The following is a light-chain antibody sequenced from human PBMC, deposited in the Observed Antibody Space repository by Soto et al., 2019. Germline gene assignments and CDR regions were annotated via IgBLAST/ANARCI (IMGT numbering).Light chain of an antibody. CDR1: QSVSSY. Sequence: EIVLTQSPATLSLSPGERATLSCRASQSVSSYLAWYQQKPGQAPRLLIYDASNRATGIPARFSGSGSGTDFTLAISRLKPEDFVFDYCQQLGTFGQGTKVEIK. V-gene: IGKV3-11*01. CDR2: DAS. J-gene: IGKJ1*01. CDR3: QQLGT.